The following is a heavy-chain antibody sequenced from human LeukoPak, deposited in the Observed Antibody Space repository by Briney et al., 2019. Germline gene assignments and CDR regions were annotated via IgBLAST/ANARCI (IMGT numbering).Heavy chain of an antibody. Sequence: SETLSLTCTVSGGSLSSYYWSWIRQPPGKGLEWIGYIYSRGLTRGSTNYNPSLKSRVTISVDTSKNQFSLKLSSVTAADTAVYYCARGQEYSGSYYRYFDFWGQGALVTVSS. V-gene: IGHV4-59*01. J-gene: IGHJ4*02. CDR2: IYSRGLTRGST. CDR1: GGSLSSYY. D-gene: IGHD1-26*01. CDR3: ARGQEYSGSYYRYFDF.